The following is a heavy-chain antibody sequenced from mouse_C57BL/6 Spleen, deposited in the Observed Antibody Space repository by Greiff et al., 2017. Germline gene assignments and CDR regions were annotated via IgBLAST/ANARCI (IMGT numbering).Heavy chain of an antibody. V-gene: IGHV1-54*01. CDR2: INPGSGGT. Sequence: QVQLQQSGAELVRPGTSVKVSCKASGYAFTNYLIEWVKQRPGQGLEWIGVINPGSGGTNYNEKFKGKATLTADKSSSTAYMQLSSLTSEDSAVYFCARDYYGSSSLAMDYWGQGTSVTVSS. D-gene: IGHD1-1*01. CDR1: GYAFTNYL. J-gene: IGHJ4*01. CDR3: ARDYYGSSSLAMDY.